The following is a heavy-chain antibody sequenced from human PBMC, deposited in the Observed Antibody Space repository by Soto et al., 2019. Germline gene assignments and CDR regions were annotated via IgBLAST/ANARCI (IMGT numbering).Heavy chain of an antibody. D-gene: IGHD3-9*01. CDR3: ASSTYYDILTGQPDAFDI. Sequence: GGSLRLSCAASGFTVSSNYMSWVRQAPGKGLEWVSVIYSGGSTYYADSVKGRFTIPRHNSKNTLYLQMNSLRAEDTAVYYCASSTYYDILTGQPDAFDIWGQGTMVTISS. V-gene: IGHV3-53*04. J-gene: IGHJ3*02. CDR1: GFTVSSNY. CDR2: IYSGGST.